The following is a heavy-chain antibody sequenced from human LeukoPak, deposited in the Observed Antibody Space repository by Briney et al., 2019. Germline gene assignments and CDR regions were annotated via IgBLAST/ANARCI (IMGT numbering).Heavy chain of an antibody. J-gene: IGHJ4*02. V-gene: IGHV4-59*01. D-gene: IGHD2-2*01. CDR1: GGSISSYY. Sequence: SETLSLTCTVSGGSISSYYWSWIRQPPGKGLEWIGYIYYSGSTNYIPSLKSRVTISVDTSKNQFSLKLSSVTAADTAVYYCARAPYCSSTSCYYFDYWGQGTLVTVSS. CDR3: ARAPYCSSTSCYYFDY. CDR2: IYYSGST.